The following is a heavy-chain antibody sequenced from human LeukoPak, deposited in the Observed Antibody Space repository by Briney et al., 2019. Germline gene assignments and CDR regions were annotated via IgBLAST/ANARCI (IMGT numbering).Heavy chain of an antibody. V-gene: IGHV4-30-2*01. CDR1: GGCISSGGYY. CDR3: ARGEGSGSHFDY. D-gene: IGHD3-10*01. Sequence: PSQTLSLTCTVSGGCISSGGYYWSWIRQPPGKGMEWIGYIFHSGNTYYNPSLKSRVTISVDRSKNQFSLKLSSVTAADTAVYYCARGEGSGSHFDYWGQGTLVTVSS. J-gene: IGHJ4*02. CDR2: IFHSGNT.